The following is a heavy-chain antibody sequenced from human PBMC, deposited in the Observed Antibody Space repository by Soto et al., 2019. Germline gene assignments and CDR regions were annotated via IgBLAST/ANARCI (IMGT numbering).Heavy chain of an antibody. CDR3: ARGRCDIWGSYRCSVAFDI. CDR2: INHSGSN. D-gene: IGHD3-16*02. V-gene: IGHV4-34*01. CDR1: RGAFSGYY. Sequence: SANLSLTCAFNRGAFSGYYRGRIPQPPRKGAEWIGEINHSGSNNYNPSLKSRVTISVDTSKNQFSLKLSSVTAADTAVYYCARGRCDIWGSYRCSVAFDIWGQGTMVTVSS. J-gene: IGHJ3*02.